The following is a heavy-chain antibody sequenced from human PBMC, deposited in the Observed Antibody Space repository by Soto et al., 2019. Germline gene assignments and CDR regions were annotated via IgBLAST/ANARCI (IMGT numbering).Heavy chain of an antibody. CDR1: AFSLSTGGVG. CDR3: IQSRCGGDCLQSYASYYYYGMDV. CDR2: IYWDDDK. J-gene: IGHJ6*02. V-gene: IGHV2-5*02. Sequence: QITLKESGPTLVKPTQTLTLTCTFSAFSLSTGGVGVGWIRQPPGKALEWLALIYWDDDKRYSPSLRSRLTITKDTAKNQVVLTMTNMDPVDTDTYYCIQSRCGGDCLQSYASYYYYGMDVWGQGTTVPVSS. D-gene: IGHD2-21*02.